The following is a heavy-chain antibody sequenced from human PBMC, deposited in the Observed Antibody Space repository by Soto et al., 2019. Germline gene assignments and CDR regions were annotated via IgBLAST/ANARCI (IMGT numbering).Heavy chain of an antibody. CDR1: GFSFRDFD. CDR2: ISGSGDTA. J-gene: IGHJ4*02. D-gene: IGHD3-10*01. CDR3: AVSGCGVTDY. Sequence: EVQLLESGERLGQPGGSLRLSCATSGFSFRDFDISWVRQAPGKGLEWVSIISGSGDTAHYADSVKGRFTTSRDNSKSTLYLQMDSLRVEDTATYFCAVSGCGVTDYWGQGTLVTVSS. V-gene: IGHV3-23*01.